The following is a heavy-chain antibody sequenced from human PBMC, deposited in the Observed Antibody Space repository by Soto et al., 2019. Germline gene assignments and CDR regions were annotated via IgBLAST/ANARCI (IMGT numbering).Heavy chain of an antibody. J-gene: IGHJ6*02. CDR1: GGSISSDY. D-gene: IGHD2-2*01. CDR3: ARGGYCSSTSCYVGYVMGFPSRRYYYYGMDV. Sequence: SETLSLTCTVPGGSISSDYWSWIRQPPGKGLEGIGYIYYSGSANYNPSLKSRVTISVDTSKNQFSLKLSSVTAADTAVYYCARGGYCSSTSCYVGYVMGFPSRRYYYYGMDVWGQGTTVTVSS. V-gene: IGHV4-59*01. CDR2: IYYSGSA.